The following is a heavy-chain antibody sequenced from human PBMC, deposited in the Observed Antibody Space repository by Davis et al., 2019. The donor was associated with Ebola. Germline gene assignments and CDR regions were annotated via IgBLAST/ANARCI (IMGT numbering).Heavy chain of an antibody. CDR2: IRFACCKI. J-gene: IGHJ6*02. D-gene: IGHD3-10*01. V-gene: IGHV3-30*02. CDR1: GFVFNSFG. Sequence: GESLKISCAASGFVFNSFGMHWVRQAPGKGLAWVALIRFACCKIYYSDSVRGRFTISRDNSRSTFYLQMNSLRREDTALYYCAKDHSGNFHASPYGMGVWGQGTTVTVSS. CDR3: AKDHSGNFHASPYGMGV.